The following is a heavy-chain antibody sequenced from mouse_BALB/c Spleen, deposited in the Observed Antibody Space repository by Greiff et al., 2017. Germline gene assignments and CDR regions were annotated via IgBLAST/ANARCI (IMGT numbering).Heavy chain of an antibody. V-gene: IGHV1-87*01. CDR1: GYTFTSYW. J-gene: IGHJ2*01. D-gene: IGHD2-3*01. Sequence: QVQLQQSGAELARPGASVKLSCKASGYTFTSYWMQWVKQRPGQGLEWIGAIYPGDGDTRYTQKFKGKATLTADKSSSTAYMQLSSLASEDSAVYYCARRIYDGSSWFAYWGQGTTLTVSS. CDR2: IYPGDGDT. CDR3: ARRIYDGSSWFAY.